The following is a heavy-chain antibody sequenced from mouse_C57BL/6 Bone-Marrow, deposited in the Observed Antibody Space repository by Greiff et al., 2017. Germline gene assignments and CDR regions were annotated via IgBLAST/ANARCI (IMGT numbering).Heavy chain of an antibody. J-gene: IGHJ2*01. Sequence: QVQLKESGAELVRPGTSVKMSCKASGYTFTNYWIGWAKQRPGHGLEWIGDIYPGGGYTNYNEKFKGKATLTADKSSSTAYMQFSSLTSEDSAIYYCARMRLGRVFDYWGQGTTLTVSS. CDR2: IYPGGGYT. CDR1: GYTFTNYW. V-gene: IGHV1-63*01. CDR3: ARMRLGRVFDY. D-gene: IGHD3-3*01.